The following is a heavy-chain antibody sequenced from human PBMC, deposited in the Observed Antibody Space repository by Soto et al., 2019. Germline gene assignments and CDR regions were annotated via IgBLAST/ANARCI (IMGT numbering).Heavy chain of an antibody. V-gene: IGHV4-30-4*01. CDR1: GGSISSGDYY. Sequence: SETLSLTCTVSGGSISSGDYYWSWIRQPPGKGLEWIGYIYYSGSTYYKKSLKSRVTISVDTSKNQFSLKLSSVTAADTAVYYCARGPHYYDSRLWFDPWGQGTLVTVSS. D-gene: IGHD3-22*01. CDR3: ARGPHYYDSRLWFDP. J-gene: IGHJ5*02. CDR2: IYYSGST.